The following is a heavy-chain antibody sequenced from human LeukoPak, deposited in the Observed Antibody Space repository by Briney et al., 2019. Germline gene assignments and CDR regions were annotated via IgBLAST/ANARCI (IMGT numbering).Heavy chain of an antibody. J-gene: IGHJ6*03. V-gene: IGHV4-34*01. CDR3: ARADYGDSPSFYYYYMDV. Sequence: SETLSLTCAVYGGSFSGYYWSWIRQPPGKGLEWIGEINHSGSTNYNPSLKSRVTISVDTSKNQFSLKLSSVTAADTAVHYCARADYGDSPSFYYYYMDVWGKGTTVTVSS. D-gene: IGHD4-17*01. CDR1: GGSFSGYY. CDR2: INHSGST.